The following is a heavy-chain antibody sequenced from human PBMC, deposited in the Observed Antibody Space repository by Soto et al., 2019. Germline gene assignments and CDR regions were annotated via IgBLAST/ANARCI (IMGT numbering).Heavy chain of an antibody. CDR2: ISYDGSNK. D-gene: IGHD4-4*01. Sequence: GGSLRLSCAASGFTFSSYAMHWVRQAPGKGLEWVAVISYDGSNKYYADSVKGRFTISRDNSKNTLYLQMNSLRAEDTAVYYCARDGLQQRYSYYGMDVWGQGTTVTVSS. CDR1: GFTFSSYA. J-gene: IGHJ6*02. V-gene: IGHV3-30-3*01. CDR3: ARDGLQQRYSYYGMDV.